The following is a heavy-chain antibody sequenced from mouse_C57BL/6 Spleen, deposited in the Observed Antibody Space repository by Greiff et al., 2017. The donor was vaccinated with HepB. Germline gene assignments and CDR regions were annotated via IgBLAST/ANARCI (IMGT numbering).Heavy chain of an antibody. J-gene: IGHJ1*03. Sequence: EVQLQQSGPELVKPGASVKMSCKASGYTFTDYNMHWVKQSHGKSLEWIGYINPNNGGTSYNQKFKGKATLTVNKSSSTAYMELRSLTSEDSAVYYCARWLYEDWYFDVWGTGTTVTVSS. CDR1: GYTFTDYN. CDR2: INPNNGGT. V-gene: IGHV1-22*01. D-gene: IGHD2-3*01. CDR3: ARWLYEDWYFDV.